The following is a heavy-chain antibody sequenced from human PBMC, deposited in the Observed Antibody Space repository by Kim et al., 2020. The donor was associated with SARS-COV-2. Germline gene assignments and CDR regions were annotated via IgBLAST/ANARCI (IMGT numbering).Heavy chain of an antibody. CDR2: IKSKTDAWTT. J-gene: IGHJ4*02. V-gene: IGHV3-15*01. D-gene: IGHD3-22*01. Sequence: GGSLRLSCAASGFTVSNAWMSWVRQAPGKGLEWVGRIKSKTDAWTTDYAAPVKGIFTISRDDSKNTLYLQMNRLKTENTSSNYCTTDPLTYYYDSSGNRGDYWGQGTLVTVSS. CDR1: GFTVSNAW. CDR3: TTDPLTYYYDSSGNRGDY.